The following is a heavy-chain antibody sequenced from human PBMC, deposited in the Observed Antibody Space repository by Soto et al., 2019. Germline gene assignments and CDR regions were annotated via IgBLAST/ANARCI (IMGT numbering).Heavy chain of an antibody. CDR1: GFTLSGYA. V-gene: IGHV3-23*01. J-gene: IGHJ4*02. Sequence: QAGGSLRLSCVASGFTLSGYAMTWVRQGPGKGLEWVSAISGSGSATYYAESVKGRFTISRDNSKHTLYLQMNSLRAADTAVYYCAKDDPFDYWGQGTLVTVS. CDR2: ISGSGSAT. CDR3: AKDDPFDY.